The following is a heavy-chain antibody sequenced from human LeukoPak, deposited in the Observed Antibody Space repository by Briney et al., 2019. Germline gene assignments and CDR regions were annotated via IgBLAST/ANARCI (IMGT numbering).Heavy chain of an antibody. Sequence: PGGSLRLSCAASGFAFSNYWMSWVRQAPGKGLEWVANIKQDGSEKYYVDSVKGRFTISRDNAKNSLYLQMNSLRAEDTAVYYCARGGGEFDPWGQGTLVTVSP. V-gene: IGHV3-7*03. CDR2: IKQDGSEK. J-gene: IGHJ5*02. D-gene: IGHD2-21*01. CDR1: GFAFSNYW. CDR3: ARGGGEFDP.